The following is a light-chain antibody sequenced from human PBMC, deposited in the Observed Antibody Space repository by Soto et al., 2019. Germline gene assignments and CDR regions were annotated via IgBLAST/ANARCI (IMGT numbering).Light chain of an antibody. J-gene: IGKJ2*01. CDR3: QQYGRSPPFT. Sequence: IELTQTPGTLSLSPGERATLSCRASQSVSSTYIAWYQQNPGQAPRLLIYGASSRATGIPDRFSGSGSGTDFTLTISRLEPEDFAVYFCQQYGRSPPFTFGQGTKVEIK. CDR1: QSVSSTY. CDR2: GAS. V-gene: IGKV3-20*01.